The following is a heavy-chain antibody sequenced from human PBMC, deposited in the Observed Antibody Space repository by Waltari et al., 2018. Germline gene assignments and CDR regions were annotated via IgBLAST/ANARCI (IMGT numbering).Heavy chain of an antibody. D-gene: IGHD6-19*01. V-gene: IGHV1-2*06. CDR3: ARRKGSGSWGLPPRDRNWFDP. CDR2: INPNSGGT. Sequence: QVQLVQSGAEVKKPGASVKVYCKASGYTFTGYYMHWVRQAPGQGLEWMGRINPNSGGTNYAQKFQGRVTMTRDTSISTAYMELSRLRSDDTAVYYCARRKGSGSWGLPPRDRNWFDPWGQGTLVTVSS. J-gene: IGHJ5*02. CDR1: GYTFTGYY.